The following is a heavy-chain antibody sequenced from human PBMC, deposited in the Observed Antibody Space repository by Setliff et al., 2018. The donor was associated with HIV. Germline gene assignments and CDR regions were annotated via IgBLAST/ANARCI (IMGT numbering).Heavy chain of an antibody. CDR3: ARGSYGSGLR. Sequence: SETLSLTCTVSGGSISSSSYYWGWIRQPPGKGLEWIGSIYYSGSTYYNPSLKSRITIDPDTSKNQFSLKLDSVTPEDTAVYYCARGSYGSGLRWGQGTLVTVSS. J-gene: IGHJ4*02. CDR2: IYYSGST. CDR1: GGSISSSSYY. V-gene: IGHV4-39*01. D-gene: IGHD3-10*01.